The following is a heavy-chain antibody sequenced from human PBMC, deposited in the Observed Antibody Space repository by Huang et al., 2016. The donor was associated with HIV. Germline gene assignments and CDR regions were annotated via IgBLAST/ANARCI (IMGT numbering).Heavy chain of an antibody. CDR3: AKTLDGSGSRWLKVHLQQ. CDR2: ISHDGSNK. CDR1: GFIFSNYA. V-gene: IGHV3-30*18. D-gene: IGHD6-13*01. J-gene: IGHJ1*01. Sequence: QVQLVESGGGVAQPGRSLRLSCAVSGFIFSNYAMHWVRQVPGKGLEWVAVISHDGSNKYYIASVNGRFTVSRDNSRNSVFLQMNSLRPEDTAVYYCAKTLDGSGSRWLKVHLQQWGQGTLVTVSS.